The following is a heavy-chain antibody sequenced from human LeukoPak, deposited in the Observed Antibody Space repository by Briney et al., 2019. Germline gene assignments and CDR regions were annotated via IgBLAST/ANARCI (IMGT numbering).Heavy chain of an antibody. CDR3: ARGSRYDYVWGSYRSKYYFDY. J-gene: IGHJ4*02. V-gene: IGHV4-38-2*02. CDR1: GYSISSGYY. D-gene: IGHD3-16*02. Sequence: SETLSLTCTVSGYSISSGYYWGWIRQPPGKGLEWTGSIDHSGSTYYNPSLKSRITISVDTSKNQFSLKLSSVTAADTAVYYCARGSRYDYVWGSYRSKYYFDYWGQGTLVTVSS. CDR2: IDHSGST.